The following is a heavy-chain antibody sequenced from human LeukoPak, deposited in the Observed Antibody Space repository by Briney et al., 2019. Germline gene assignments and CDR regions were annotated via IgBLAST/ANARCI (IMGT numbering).Heavy chain of an antibody. Sequence: ASVKVSCKASGYTFTGYYMHWVRQAPGQGLEWMGWINPNSGGTNYAQKFQGWVTMTRDTSISTAYMELSRLRSDDTAVYYCARGYQTYYYGSGSYYFDYWGQGTLVTVSS. CDR1: GYTFTGYY. CDR2: INPNSGGT. D-gene: IGHD3-10*01. V-gene: IGHV1-2*04. J-gene: IGHJ4*02. CDR3: ARGYQTYYYGSGSYYFDY.